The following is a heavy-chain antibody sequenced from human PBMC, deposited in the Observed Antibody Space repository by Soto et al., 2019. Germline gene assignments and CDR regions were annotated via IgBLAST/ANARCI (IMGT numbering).Heavy chain of an antibody. CDR1: GYTFTYYH. CDR2: INPNGGDT. D-gene: IGHD5-18*01. Sequence: QVQLVQSGAEVKKPGASVKVSCKASGYTFTYYHVHWVRQAPGQGLEWMGIINPNGGDTTYAQKFQGRVTITRGTSTCTVYVEVSSLRSEDTALYSCARVPYSYGLLFYLAYWVQGTPVTVSS. CDR3: ARVPYSYGLLFYLAY. V-gene: IGHV1-46*01. J-gene: IGHJ4*02.